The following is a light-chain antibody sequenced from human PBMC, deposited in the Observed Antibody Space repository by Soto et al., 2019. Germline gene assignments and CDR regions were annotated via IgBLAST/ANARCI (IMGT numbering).Light chain of an antibody. CDR3: QQYYGLPPIT. CDR1: QNITNN. Sequence: DIQMTQSPSSLSASIRDRVTITVQASQNITNNLSWYQQKPGKAPNLLIYHASKLAKGVTSRFSGSGSGTDFSFIITSLQREDLATYYCQQYYGLPPITFGQGTRLEI. V-gene: IGKV1-33*01. J-gene: IGKJ5*01. CDR2: HAS.